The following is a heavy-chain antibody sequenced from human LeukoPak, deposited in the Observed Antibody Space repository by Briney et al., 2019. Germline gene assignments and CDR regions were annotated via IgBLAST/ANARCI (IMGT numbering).Heavy chain of an antibody. Sequence: SGGSLRLSCAASGFTFSSYAMSWVRQAPGKGLEWVSHIYADGATYYSDSVKGRFIISRDSSKNMLYLHMNSLTVEDTAIYFCARDNRISGFRWFDPWGQGTLVTVSP. J-gene: IGHJ5*02. V-gene: IGHV3-66*01. CDR1: GFTFSSYA. D-gene: IGHD2-15*01. CDR2: IYADGAT. CDR3: ARDNRISGFRWFDP.